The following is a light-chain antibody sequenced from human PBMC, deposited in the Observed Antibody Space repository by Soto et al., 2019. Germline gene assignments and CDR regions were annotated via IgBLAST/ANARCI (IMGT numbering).Light chain of an antibody. CDR2: GAS. Sequence: GISQWRATVSEPPGERATLSCRASESVSRNLARYQQKPGQAPRLLMYGASTRATGIPARFSGSGSGTEFTLTISGLQSEDSAIYFCQQYKSWPITSGHGTRPEIK. CDR3: QQYKSWPIT. CDR1: ESVSRN. V-gene: IGKV3-15*01. J-gene: IGKJ5*01.